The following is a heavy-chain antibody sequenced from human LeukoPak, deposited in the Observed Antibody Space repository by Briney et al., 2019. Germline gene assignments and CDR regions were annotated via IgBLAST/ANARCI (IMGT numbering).Heavy chain of an antibody. CDR1: GFTFSSYS. CDR3: ARYDTRWELPGGVDY. Sequence: PGGSLRLSCAASGFTFSSYSMTWVRQAPGKGLEWVSSIRSSSSYIYYADSVKGRFTISRDNAKNSLYLQMNSLRAEDTAVYYCARYDTRWELPGGVDYWGQGTLVTVSS. CDR2: IRSSSSYI. V-gene: IGHV3-21*01. J-gene: IGHJ4*02. D-gene: IGHD1-26*01.